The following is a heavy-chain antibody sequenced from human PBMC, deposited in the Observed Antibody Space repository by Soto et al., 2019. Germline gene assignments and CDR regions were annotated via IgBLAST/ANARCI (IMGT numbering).Heavy chain of an antibody. CDR1: GGSISSSSYY. J-gene: IGHJ5*02. CDR2: IYYSGST. CDR3: ARGGVDSGGYSSGPLGYWFDP. V-gene: IGHV4-39*01. Sequence: LQLQESRPGLVKPSETLSLTCTVSGGSISSSSYYWGWIRQPPGKGLEWIGRIYYSGSTYYNPSLKSRVTISVDTSKNLFSLRLSSVNAADTAVYYSARGGVDSGGYSSGPLGYWFDPWGQGTLVTVSS. D-gene: IGHD6-25*01.